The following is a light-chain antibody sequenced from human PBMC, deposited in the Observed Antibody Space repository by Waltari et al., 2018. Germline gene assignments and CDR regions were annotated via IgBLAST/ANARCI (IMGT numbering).Light chain of an antibody. V-gene: IGKV3-20*01. Sequence: EIVLTQSPGPLSLSLGERATLSCRASQSIIRALAWYQQKPGQAPRLLIYDASYRATGIPDRFSGSGSGTDFSLTISRLEPDDFAVYYCQHYLSLPVTFGQGTTVEI. CDR2: DAS. CDR3: QHYLSLPVT. J-gene: IGKJ1*01. CDR1: QSIIRA.